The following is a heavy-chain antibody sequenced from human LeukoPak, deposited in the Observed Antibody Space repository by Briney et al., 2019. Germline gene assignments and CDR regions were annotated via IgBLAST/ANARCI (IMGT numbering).Heavy chain of an antibody. Sequence: SETLSLTCAVYGGSFSGYYWSWIRQPPGKGLEWIGEINHSGSTNYNPSLKSRVTISVDTSKNQFSLKLSSVTAADTAVYYCARPGDFGYSSGWRHRLWYFDLWGCGTLVTVSS. D-gene: IGHD6-19*01. CDR2: INHSGST. V-gene: IGHV4-34*01. CDR3: ARPGDFGYSSGWRHRLWYFDL. CDR1: GGSFSGYY. J-gene: IGHJ2*01.